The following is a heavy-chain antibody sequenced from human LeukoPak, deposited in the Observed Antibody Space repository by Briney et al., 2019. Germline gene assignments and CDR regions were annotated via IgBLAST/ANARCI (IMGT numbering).Heavy chain of an antibody. CDR1: GFTFSSYA. J-gene: IGHJ4*02. CDR3: AKDGLQWLGHFDY. CDR2: ISYDGSNK. D-gene: IGHD6-19*01. V-gene: IGHV3-30-3*01. Sequence: PGGSLRLSCAASGFTFSSYAMHWVRQAPGKGLEWVAVISYDGSNKYYADSVKGRFTISRDNSKNTLYLQMNSLGAEDTAVYYCAKDGLQWLGHFDYWGQGTLVTVSS.